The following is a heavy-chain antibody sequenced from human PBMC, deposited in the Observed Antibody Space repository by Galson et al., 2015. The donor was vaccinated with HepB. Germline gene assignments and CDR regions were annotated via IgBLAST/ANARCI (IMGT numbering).Heavy chain of an antibody. CDR3: ARDSDSSGYYYEGGAFDI. Sequence: ATLSLTCAVSGCSISSYYWCWIRQPPGKGLEWIGYIYYSGSTNYNPSLKSRVTLSVDTSKNQFSLKLSSVTAADTAVYYCARDSDSSGYYYEGGAFDIWGQGTMVTVSS. V-gene: IGHV4-59*12. D-gene: IGHD3-22*01. J-gene: IGHJ3*02. CDR1: GCSISSYY. CDR2: IYYSGST.